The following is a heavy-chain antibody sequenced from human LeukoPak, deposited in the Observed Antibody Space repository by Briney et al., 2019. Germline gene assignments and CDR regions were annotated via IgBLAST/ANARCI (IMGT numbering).Heavy chain of an antibody. CDR3: AKDKSEQQLVFLFDP. CDR2: ISYDGSNK. Sequence: GGSLRLSCAASGFTFSSYGMHWVRQAPGKGLEWVAVISYDGSNKYYADSVKGRFTISRDNSKNTLYLQMNSLRAEDTAVYYCAKDKSEQQLVFLFDPWGQGTLVTVSS. D-gene: IGHD6-13*01. V-gene: IGHV3-30*18. J-gene: IGHJ5*02. CDR1: GFTFSSYG.